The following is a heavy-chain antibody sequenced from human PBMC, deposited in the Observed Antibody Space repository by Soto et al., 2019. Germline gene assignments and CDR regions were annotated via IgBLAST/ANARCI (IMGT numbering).Heavy chain of an antibody. Sequence: SETLSLTCAVYGGSFSGYYWSWIRQPPGKGLEWIGEINHSGSTNYNPSLKSRVTISVDTSKNQFSLKLSSVTAADTAVYYCARSIVVVVAATRSNWFDPWGQGTLVTVSS. CDR1: GGSFSGYY. D-gene: IGHD2-15*01. V-gene: IGHV4-34*01. CDR2: INHSGST. J-gene: IGHJ5*02. CDR3: ARSIVVVVAATRSNWFDP.